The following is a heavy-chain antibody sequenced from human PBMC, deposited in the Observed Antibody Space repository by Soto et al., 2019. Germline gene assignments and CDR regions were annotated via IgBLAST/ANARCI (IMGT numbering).Heavy chain of an antibody. CDR2: ISGSGGST. V-gene: IGHV3-23*01. J-gene: IGHJ4*02. CDR1: GFTFSSYA. D-gene: IGHD6-19*01. Sequence: GGSLRLSCAASGFTFSSYALSWVRQAPGTGLEWVSAISGSGGSTYYADSVKGRFTISRDNSKNTLYLQMNSLRAEDTAVYYCAKVTGYSSGWIDYWGQGTLVTVSS. CDR3: AKVTGYSSGWIDY.